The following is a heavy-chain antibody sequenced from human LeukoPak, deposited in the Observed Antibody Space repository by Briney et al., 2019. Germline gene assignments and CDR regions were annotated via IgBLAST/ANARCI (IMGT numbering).Heavy chain of an antibody. CDR2: IYYRGNT. D-gene: IGHD3-22*01. Sequence: SETLSLTCTVSGGSISSYYWTWIRQPPGKGLEWIGYIYYRGNTKYNPSLKSRVTISVGTSKNQFSLKLSSVTAADTAVYYCARLEDYYDGSGYYYHWGQGTLVTVSS. V-gene: IGHV4-59*08. CDR1: GGSISSYY. CDR3: ARLEDYYDGSGYYYH. J-gene: IGHJ4*02.